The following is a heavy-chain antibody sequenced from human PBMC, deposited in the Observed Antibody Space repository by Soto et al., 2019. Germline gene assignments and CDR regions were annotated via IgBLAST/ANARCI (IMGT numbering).Heavy chain of an antibody. V-gene: IGHV1-18*01. CDR1: GYSFTNYG. Sequence: ASVKVSCKASGYSFTNYGITWVRQAPGQGFEWMGWISAYNGDTNYAQKLQGIVTMTTDASTSTAYLDLRSLRSDDTAVYYCSRDRGVAPPVAGNTHYYYYMDVWGKGTTVTVSS. D-gene: IGHD6-19*01. CDR3: SRDRGVAPPVAGNTHYYYYMDV. J-gene: IGHJ6*03. CDR2: ISAYNGDT.